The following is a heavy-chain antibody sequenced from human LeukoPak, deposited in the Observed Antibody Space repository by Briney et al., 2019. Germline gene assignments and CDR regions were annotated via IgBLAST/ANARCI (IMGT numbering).Heavy chain of an antibody. Sequence: SETLSLTCTVSGGSISSYYWSWIRQPAGKGLEWIGRIYTSGSTNYNPSLKSRVTMSVDTSKNQFSLKLSSVTAADTAVYYCARAESGLRFLEWRQFDYWGQGTLVTVSS. D-gene: IGHD3-3*01. V-gene: IGHV4-4*07. J-gene: IGHJ4*02. CDR1: GGSISSYY. CDR2: IYTSGST. CDR3: ARAESGLRFLEWRQFDY.